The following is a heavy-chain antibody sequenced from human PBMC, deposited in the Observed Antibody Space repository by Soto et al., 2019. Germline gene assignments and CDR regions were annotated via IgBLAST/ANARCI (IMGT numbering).Heavy chain of an antibody. V-gene: IGHV4-59*01. CDR1: GDSISSYY. J-gene: IGHJ4*02. CDR2: LYYGRSA. D-gene: IGHD3-22*01. CDR3: ALRSMAVVPEY. Sequence: QVQLQESGPGLVKPSETLSLTCAVSGDSISSYYCMWIRQPPGKRLESIGYLYYGRSANYNPSLKSRVTLSVDTSTNQCSMALSSVTAADTAVYYCALRSMAVVPEYWGQGTLVTVSS.